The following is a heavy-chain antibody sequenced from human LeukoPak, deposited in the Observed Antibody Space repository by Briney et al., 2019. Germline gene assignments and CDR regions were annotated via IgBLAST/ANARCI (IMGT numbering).Heavy chain of an antibody. J-gene: IGHJ4*02. CDR2: ISGSSSPI. D-gene: IGHD3-10*01. V-gene: IGHV3-48*02. Sequence: GGSLRLSCAASGFTFSSYSMTWVRQAPGKGLEWVSYISGSSSPIYYADSVKGRVTISRDNAKDSLYLQITSLRDEDTAVYYCARVSGSYYFDYWGQGTLVTVSP. CDR1: GFTFSSYS. CDR3: ARVSGSYYFDY.